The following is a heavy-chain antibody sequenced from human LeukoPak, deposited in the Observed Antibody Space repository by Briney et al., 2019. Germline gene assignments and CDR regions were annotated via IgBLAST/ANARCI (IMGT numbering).Heavy chain of an antibody. CDR3: ARGGGSAYHYNAFDI. V-gene: IGHV3-48*03. CDR2: ISISGTNM. CDR1: GFTFSGYE. J-gene: IGHJ3*02. D-gene: IGHD3-22*01. Sequence: PGGSLRPSCAASGFTFSGYEMNWVRQAPGKGLEWVSYISISGTNMLYADSVKGRFTISRDNSRTSLYLQMSSLRAEDTAVYYCARGGGSAYHYNAFDIWGLGTMVTVSS.